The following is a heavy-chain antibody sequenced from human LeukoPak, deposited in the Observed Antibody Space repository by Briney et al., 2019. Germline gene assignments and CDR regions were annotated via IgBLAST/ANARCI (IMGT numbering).Heavy chain of an antibody. J-gene: IGHJ4*02. CDR1: GGSISSYY. CDR2: IYYSGST. Sequence: SETLSLTCTVSGGSISSYYWSWIRQPPGKGLEWIGYIYYSGSTNYNPSLKSRVTISVDTSKNQFSLKLSSVTAADTAVYYCARHRATTTSFFDYWGQGTLVTVSS. D-gene: IGHD1-1*01. V-gene: IGHV4-59*08. CDR3: ARHRATTTSFFDY.